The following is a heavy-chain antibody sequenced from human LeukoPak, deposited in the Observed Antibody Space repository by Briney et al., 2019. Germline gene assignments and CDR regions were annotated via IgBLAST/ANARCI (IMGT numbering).Heavy chain of an antibody. CDR1: GFTFSSYS. J-gene: IGHJ4*02. CDR3: ACGGECYDSSGYYCHQYDY. V-gene: IGHV3-48*04. D-gene: IGHD3-22*01. CDR2: ISSSSSTI. Sequence: GGSLRLSCAASGFTFSSYSMNWVRQAPGKGLEWVSYISSSSSTIYYADSVKGRFTISRDNAKNSLYLQMNSLRAEDTAVYYCACGGECYDSSGYYCHQYDYWGQGTLVTVSS.